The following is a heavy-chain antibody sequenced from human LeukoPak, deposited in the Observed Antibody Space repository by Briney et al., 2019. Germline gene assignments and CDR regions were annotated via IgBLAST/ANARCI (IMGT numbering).Heavy chain of an antibody. V-gene: IGHV4-59*01. J-gene: IGHJ4*02. Sequence: SETLSFTCTVSGGSIDTYYWNWIRQPPGKGLEWIGYVFHTGSTNYNPSLKSRVTISVDTSKNQFSLKLSSVTAADTAVYYCARDRGSQPFIDYGGKEPLVPVSS. CDR2: VFHTGST. CDR1: GGSIDTYY. CDR3: ARDRGSQPFIDY. D-gene: IGHD1-26*01.